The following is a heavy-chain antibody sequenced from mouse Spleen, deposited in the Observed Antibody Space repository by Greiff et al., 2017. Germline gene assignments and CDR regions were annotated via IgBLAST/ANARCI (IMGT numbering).Heavy chain of an antibody. V-gene: IGHV2-4-1*01. CDR1: GFSFTNYA. Sequence: QVQLQQSGPGLVAPSQSLSITCTVSGFSFTNYAVHWVRQSPGKGLEWLGVIWSDGSTDYNAAFIYRMSISTEDSKSQVFFKMSRLPADYTAIYYCAKDGYWGFAYWGQGTLGTVSA. D-gene: IGHD2-3*01. CDR2: IWSDGST. CDR3: AKDGYWGFAY. J-gene: IGHJ3*01.